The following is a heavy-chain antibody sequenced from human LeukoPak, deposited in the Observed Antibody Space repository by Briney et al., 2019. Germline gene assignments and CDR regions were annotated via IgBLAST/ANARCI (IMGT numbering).Heavy chain of an antibody. CDR2: ISSSSSTI. J-gene: IGHJ4*02. Sequence: GGSLRLSCAASGFTFSSSSMNWVRQAPGKGLEWLSYISSSSSTIYYADSVKGRFTISRDNAKNSLYLQMNSLRAEDTAVYYCARDGPRAHDYWGQGTLVTVSS. CDR1: GFTFSSSS. CDR3: ARDGPRAHDY. V-gene: IGHV3-48*01.